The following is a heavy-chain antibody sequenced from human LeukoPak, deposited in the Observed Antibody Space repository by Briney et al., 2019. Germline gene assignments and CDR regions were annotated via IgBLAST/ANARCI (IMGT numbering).Heavy chain of an antibody. J-gene: IGHJ4*02. CDR3: ARDLIAVAVY. V-gene: IGHV3-74*01. D-gene: IGHD6-19*01. CDR1: GFTFETYW. CDR2: INGYGTTT. Sequence: GGSLRLSCAASGFTFETYWMHWVRQAPGKGLVWVSCINGYGTTTNYADSVKGRFTISRDNAKNTLYLQMNSLRAEDTAVYYCARDLIAVAVYWGQGTLVTVSS.